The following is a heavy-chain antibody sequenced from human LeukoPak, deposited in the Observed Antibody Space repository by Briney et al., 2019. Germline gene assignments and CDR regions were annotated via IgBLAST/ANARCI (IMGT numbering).Heavy chain of an antibody. CDR3: ASRRGGIVGDY. CDR1: GFTFSSYG. D-gene: IGHD2-15*01. J-gene: IGHJ4*02. V-gene: IGHV3-33*01. Sequence: GGSLRLSCAASGFTFSSYGMHWVRQAPGKGLEWVALVWYDGSNKYYADSVKGRFTISRDNSKNTVYLQMNSLRAEDTAVYYCASRRGGIVGDYWGQGTLVTVSS. CDR2: VWYDGSNK.